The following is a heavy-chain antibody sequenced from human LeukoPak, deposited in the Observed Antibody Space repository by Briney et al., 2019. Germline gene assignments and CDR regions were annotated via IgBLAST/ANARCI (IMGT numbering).Heavy chain of an antibody. CDR3: ARKAMVGKFDAFDI. CDR1: GYSFTSYW. J-gene: IGHJ3*02. V-gene: IGHV5-10-1*01. D-gene: IGHD5-18*01. CDR2: IDPSDSYT. Sequence: GESLKISCKGSGYSFTSYWISWVRQLPGKGLEWMGRIDPSDSYTNYSSSFQGHVTISADKSISTAYLQWSSLKASDTAMYHCARKAMVGKFDAFDIWGQGTMVTVSS.